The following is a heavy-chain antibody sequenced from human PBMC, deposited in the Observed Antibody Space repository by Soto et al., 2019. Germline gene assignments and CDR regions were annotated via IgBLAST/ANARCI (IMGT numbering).Heavy chain of an antibody. CDR3: AKVGYSGYENDSDY. V-gene: IGHV3-23*01. Sequence: TGGSLRLSCAASGFTFSSYAMSWVRQAPGKGLEWVSAISGSGGSTHYADSVKGRFTISRDNSKNTLYLQMNSLRAEDTAVYYCAKVGYSGYENDSDYWGQGTLVTVSS. CDR1: GFTFSSYA. CDR2: ISGSGGST. J-gene: IGHJ4*02. D-gene: IGHD5-12*01.